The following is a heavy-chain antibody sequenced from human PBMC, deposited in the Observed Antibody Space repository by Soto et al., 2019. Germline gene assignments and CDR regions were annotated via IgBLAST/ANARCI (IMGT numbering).Heavy chain of an antibody. D-gene: IGHD2-2*01. V-gene: IGHV3-33*01. CDR3: ARVRHCSSTSCYVFSFDYYGMDV. CDR1: GFTFSSYG. Sequence: QVQLVESGGGVVQPGRSLRLSCAASGFTFSSYGMHWVRQAPGKGLEWVAVIWYDGSNKYYADSVKGRFTISRDNSKNKLDLQMNSLRAEGTAVYYCARVRHCSSTSCYVFSFDYYGMDVWGQGTTVTVSS. CDR2: IWYDGSNK. J-gene: IGHJ6*02.